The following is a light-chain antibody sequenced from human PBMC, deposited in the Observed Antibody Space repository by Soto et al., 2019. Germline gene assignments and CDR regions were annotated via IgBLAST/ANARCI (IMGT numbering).Light chain of an antibody. CDR2: AAS. Sequence: DIQMTQSPSSLSASVGDRVTITCRASQGISSNLAWYQQKPGRVPNLLIYAASTLESGVPSRFSGSGSGTDFPLTISSLQPEDVAIYYCQNHDSVPPTFGQGTKVEIK. CDR3: QNHDSVPPT. CDR1: QGISSN. V-gene: IGKV1-27*01. J-gene: IGKJ1*01.